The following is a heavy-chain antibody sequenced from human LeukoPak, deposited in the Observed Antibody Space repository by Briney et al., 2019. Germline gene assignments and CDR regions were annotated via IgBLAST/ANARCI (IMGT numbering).Heavy chain of an antibody. J-gene: IGHJ4*02. CDR1: GGSISSYY. CDR2: IYYSGSA. D-gene: IGHD6-19*01. V-gene: IGHV4-59*08. CDR3: ARHETRVAVAGILDY. Sequence: SETLSLTCTVSGGSISSYYWSWIRQPPGKGLEWIGYIYYSGSANYNPSLKSRVTISVDTSKNQFSLKLSSVTAADTAVYYCARHETRVAVAGILDYWGQGTLVTVSS.